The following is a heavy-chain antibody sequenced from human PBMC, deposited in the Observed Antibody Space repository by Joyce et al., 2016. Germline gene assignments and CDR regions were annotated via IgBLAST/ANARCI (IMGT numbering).Heavy chain of an antibody. CDR2: ISYKGIYK. D-gene: IGHD6-25*01. CDR3: AKILTSTYSSGWFLDY. Sequence: QVQLVESGGGVVQPGRSLRLSCAASGLTLSNDGVQWVRQAPGKGLGWVGVISYKGIYKYYADSLKGRFTISRDNSKNTVFLEMNSLRAEDTAVYYCAKILTSTYSSGWFLDYWGQGTLVTVSS. J-gene: IGHJ4*02. CDR1: GLTLSNDG. V-gene: IGHV3-30*18.